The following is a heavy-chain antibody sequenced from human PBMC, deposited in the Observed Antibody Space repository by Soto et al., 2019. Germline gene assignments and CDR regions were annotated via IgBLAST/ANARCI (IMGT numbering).Heavy chain of an antibody. CDR2: IYHNGTT. CDR3: AKVGGVGSMKVFFDS. CDR1: GGSIGPPDW. V-gene: IGHV4-4*02. D-gene: IGHD3-16*01. J-gene: IGHJ4*02. Sequence: QVQLQESGPGLVEPSGTLSLTCGVSGGSIGPPDWWSWVRQSPGKGLEWLGDIYHNGTTNFNPSLKRRLPMSVDKSTNQFSLRLTSVTAADTAVYYCAKVGGVGSMKVFFDSWGQGILVTVTS.